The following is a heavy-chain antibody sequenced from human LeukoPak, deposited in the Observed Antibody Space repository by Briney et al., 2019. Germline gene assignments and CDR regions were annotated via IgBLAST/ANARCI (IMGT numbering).Heavy chain of an antibody. Sequence: ASVKVSCKASGGTFSSYAISWVRQAPGQGLEWMGRINPNSGGTNYAQKFQGRVTMTRDTSISTAYMVLSRLRSDDTAVYYCASNSYDSSGPHDYGGQGTLVTVSS. CDR1: GGTFSSYA. J-gene: IGHJ4*02. CDR3: ASNSYDSSGPHDY. D-gene: IGHD3-22*01. V-gene: IGHV1-2*06. CDR2: INPNSGGT.